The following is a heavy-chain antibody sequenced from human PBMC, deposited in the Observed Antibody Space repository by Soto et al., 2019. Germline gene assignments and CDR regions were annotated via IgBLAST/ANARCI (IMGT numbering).Heavy chain of an antibody. J-gene: IGHJ6*02. CDR1: GYTFTSYA. V-gene: IGHV1-3*01. CDR2: INAGNGNT. Sequence: ASVKVSCKASGYTFTSYAMHWVRQAPGQRLEWMGWINAGNGNTKYSQKFQGRVTITRDTSASTAYMELSSLRSEDTAVYYCAREVMWFGELLSRGMDVWGQGTTVTVSS. D-gene: IGHD3-10*01. CDR3: AREVMWFGELLSRGMDV.